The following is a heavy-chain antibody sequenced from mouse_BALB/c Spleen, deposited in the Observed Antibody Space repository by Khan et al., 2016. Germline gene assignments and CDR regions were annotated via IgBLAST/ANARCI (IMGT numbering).Heavy chain of an antibody. V-gene: IGHV5-6*01. D-gene: IGHD1-3*01. J-gene: IGHJ3*01. Sequence: EVQLVEPGRDLVKPGRPLTPPCAASGFTFSSYVMSWVRQTPDKRLEWVAIILSGAIYTYYPDSVQGRFTISRDNAKNTLYLHMSSLKSEDTAMXYSGREWYGPAFTYWRHGSLV. CDR2: ILSGAIYT. CDR3: GREWYGPAFTY. CDR1: GFTFSSYV.